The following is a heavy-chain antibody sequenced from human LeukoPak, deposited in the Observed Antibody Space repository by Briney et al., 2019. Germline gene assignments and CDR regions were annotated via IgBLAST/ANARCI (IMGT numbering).Heavy chain of an antibody. CDR1: GFTFSSYG. CDR3: ARDSNIVVVVAATGWFDP. J-gene: IGHJ5*02. D-gene: IGHD2-15*01. Sequence: PGGSLRLSCAASGFTFSSYGMHWVRQAPGKGLEWVAFIRYDGSNKYYADSVKGRFTISRDNSKNTLYLQMNSLRAEDTAVYYCARDSNIVVVVAATGWFDPWGQGTLVTVSS. CDR2: IRYDGSNK. V-gene: IGHV3-30*02.